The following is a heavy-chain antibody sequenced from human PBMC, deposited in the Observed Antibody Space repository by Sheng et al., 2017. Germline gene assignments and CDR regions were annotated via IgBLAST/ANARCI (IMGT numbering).Heavy chain of an antibody. J-gene: IGHJ3*02. CDR3: AREREDGYHSAFQI. V-gene: IGHV1-69*10. CDR2: IIPILRLV. Sequence: QVQLVQSGAEVKKPGASVKVSCKASDYSFTTHGITWVRQAPGQGLEWMGGIIPILRLVDYEQKFQGRLTITEDTVTSTVYMELSSLTSDDTAIYFCAREREDGYHSAFQIWGQGTNVIVSS. D-gene: IGHD2-2*03. CDR1: DYSFTTHG.